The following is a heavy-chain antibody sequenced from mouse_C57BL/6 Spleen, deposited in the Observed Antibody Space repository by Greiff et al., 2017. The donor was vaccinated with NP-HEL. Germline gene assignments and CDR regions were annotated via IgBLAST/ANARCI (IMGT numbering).Heavy chain of an antibody. Sequence: ESGPGLVKPSQSLSLTCSVTGYSITSGYYWNWIRQFPGNKLEWMGYISYDGSNNYNPSLKNRISITRDTSKNQFFLKLNSVTTEDTATYYCARGAYYGSSSYAMDYWGQGTSVTVSS. V-gene: IGHV3-6*01. CDR3: ARGAYYGSSSYAMDY. CDR1: GYSITSGYY. CDR2: ISYDGSN. D-gene: IGHD1-1*01. J-gene: IGHJ4*01.